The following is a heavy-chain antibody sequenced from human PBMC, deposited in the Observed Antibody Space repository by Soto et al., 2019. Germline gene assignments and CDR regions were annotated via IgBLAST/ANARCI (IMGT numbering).Heavy chain of an antibody. Sequence: PGGSLRLSCEASGFTLSGYWMSWVRQAPGKGLEWVADIKHDGSVQYYVDSVKGRLTISRDNAKKQLYLQMNGLRAEDTALYYCARAPYSKAHHFDQWGQGALVTVSS. CDR2: IKHDGSVQ. CDR1: GFTLSGYW. V-gene: IGHV3-7*03. J-gene: IGHJ4*02. D-gene: IGHD4-4*01. CDR3: ARAPYSKAHHFDQ.